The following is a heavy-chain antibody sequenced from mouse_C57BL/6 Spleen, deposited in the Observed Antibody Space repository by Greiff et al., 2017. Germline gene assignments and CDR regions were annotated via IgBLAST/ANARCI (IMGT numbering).Heavy chain of an antibody. CDR3: ARRVTGTSWYFDV. Sequence: VQLQQPGAELVMPGASVKLSCKASGYTFTSYWMHWVKQRPGQGLEWIGEIDPSDSYTNYNEKFKSKATLTVDTSSSTAYMQLSSLTSEDSAVYYCARRVTGTSWYFDVWGTGTTVTVSS. CDR2: IDPSDSYT. D-gene: IGHD4-1*01. CDR1: GYTFTSYW. J-gene: IGHJ1*03. V-gene: IGHV1-69*01.